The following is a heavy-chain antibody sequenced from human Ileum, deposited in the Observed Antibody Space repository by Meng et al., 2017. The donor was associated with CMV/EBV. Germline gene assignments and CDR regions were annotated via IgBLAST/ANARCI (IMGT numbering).Heavy chain of an antibody. CDR3: ARVQYSGSYGY. CDR2: IKQDGSEK. V-gene: IGHV3-7*01. CDR1: GFTFSSYW. D-gene: IGHD1-26*01. Sequence: LSLTCAASGFTFSSYWMSWVRQAPGKGLEWVANIKQDGSEKYYVDSVKGRFTISRDNAKNSLYLQMNSLRAEDTAVYYCARVQYSGSYGYWGQGTLVTVSS. J-gene: IGHJ4*02.